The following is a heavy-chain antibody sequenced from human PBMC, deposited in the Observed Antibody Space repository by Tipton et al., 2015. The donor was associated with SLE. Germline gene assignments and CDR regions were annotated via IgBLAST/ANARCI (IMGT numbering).Heavy chain of an antibody. D-gene: IGHD1-1*01. Sequence: TLSLTCTVSGGSINSGTYYWSWIRQSAEKGLEWIGRIHTSGSTNYNPSLKSRLTISLDTSKNHFSLNLDSVTAADTAVYFCARDNLIFTTTGSMVWGQGTLVTVSS. J-gene: IGHJ1*01. V-gene: IGHV4-61*02. CDR1: GGSINSGTYY. CDR2: IHTSGST. CDR3: ARDNLIFTTTGSMV.